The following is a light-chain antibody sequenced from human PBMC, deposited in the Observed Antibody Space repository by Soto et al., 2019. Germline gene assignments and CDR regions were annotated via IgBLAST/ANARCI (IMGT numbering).Light chain of an antibody. J-gene: IGKJ1*01. CDR1: QCVSSGY. CDR2: GAS. V-gene: IGKV3-20*01. CDR3: QQFGSSPAT. Sequence: EIWLTQSPATLSLSPGERATLSCRASQCVSSGYLDWYQQQAGHPPRLLIFGASNRATGIPEGLSGSGSGTDFTLSVSRLEREDFGVYFFQQFGSSPATFGQGIKVDIK.